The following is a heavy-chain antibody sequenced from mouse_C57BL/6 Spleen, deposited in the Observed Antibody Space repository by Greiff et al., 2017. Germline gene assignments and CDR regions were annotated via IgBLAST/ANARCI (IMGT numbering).Heavy chain of an antibody. CDR3: AREEGIPFAY. J-gene: IGHJ3*01. CDR2: ISYDGSN. CDR1: GYSITSGYY. V-gene: IGHV3-6*01. Sequence: EVKLVESGPGLVKPSQSLSLTCSVTGYSITSGYYWNWIRQFPGNKLEWMGYISYDGSNNYNPSLKNRISITRDTSKNQFFLKLNSVTTEDTATYYCAREEGIPFAYWGQGTLVTVSA.